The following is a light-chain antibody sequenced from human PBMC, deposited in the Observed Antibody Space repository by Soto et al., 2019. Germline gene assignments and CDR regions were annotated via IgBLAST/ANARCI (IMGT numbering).Light chain of an antibody. V-gene: IGKV1-5*03. J-gene: IGKJ4*01. Sequence: DIQMTQSPSTLSASVGDRVAIACRASQSISDWLAWYQQKPGKAPKLLIYKASTLESGVPSRFSGSGSGTEFTLTISSLQPGDFATYYCQQYLSYPLTFGGGTRVEIK. CDR1: QSISDW. CDR3: QQYLSYPLT. CDR2: KAS.